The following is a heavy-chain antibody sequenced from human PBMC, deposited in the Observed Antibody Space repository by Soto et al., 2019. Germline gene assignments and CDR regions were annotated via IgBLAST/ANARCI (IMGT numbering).Heavy chain of an antibody. CDR3: AKDLSPYQQLEIQH. V-gene: IGHV3-23*01. J-gene: IGHJ1*01. CDR1: GFTFSSYA. Sequence: GGSLRLSCAASGFTFSSYAMSWVRQAPGKGLEWVSAISGSGGSTYYADSVKGRFTISRDNSKNTLYLQMNSLRAEDTAVYYCAKDLSPYQQLEIQHWGQGTLVTVSS. CDR2: ISGSGGST. D-gene: IGHD6-13*01.